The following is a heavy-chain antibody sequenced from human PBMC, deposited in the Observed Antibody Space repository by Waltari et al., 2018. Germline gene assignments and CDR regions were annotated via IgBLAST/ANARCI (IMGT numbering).Heavy chain of an antibody. J-gene: IGHJ4*02. CDR2: INLEGTIT. D-gene: IGHD6-25*01. Sequence: EVQLVESGGGLVQPGGSLRLSCAASGFTFSSSWMPWVRQAPGKGLVTVSQINLEGTITNYADSVKGRFTISRDNAKNTLFLQMNSLRAEDTGVYYCVLYSSEFLGDYWGQGTLVTVSS. CDR1: GFTFSSSW. V-gene: IGHV3-74*01. CDR3: VLYSSEFLGDY.